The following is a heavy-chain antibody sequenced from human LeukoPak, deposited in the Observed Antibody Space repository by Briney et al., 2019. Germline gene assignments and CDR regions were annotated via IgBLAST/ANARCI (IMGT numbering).Heavy chain of an antibody. D-gene: IGHD3-10*01. J-gene: IGHJ3*02. CDR2: MNPNSGNT. CDR3: ARNVKVRFGELLFSYDAFDI. CDR1: GYTFTSYD. V-gene: IGHV1-8*01. Sequence: ASVKVSCKASGYTFTSYDINWVRQATGQGLEWMGWMNPNSGNTGYVQKFQGRVTMTRNTSINTTYMELSSLRSEDTAVYYCARNVKVRFGELLFSYDAFDIWGPGTMVTVPS.